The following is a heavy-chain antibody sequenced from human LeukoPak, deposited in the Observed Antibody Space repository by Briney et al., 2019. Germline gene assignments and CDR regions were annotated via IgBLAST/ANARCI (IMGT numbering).Heavy chain of an antibody. V-gene: IGHV1-8*01. CDR2: MNPNSGNT. CDR3: ARDTPLWFGELTYYYGMDV. J-gene: IGHJ6*02. D-gene: IGHD3-10*01. CDR1: GYTFTSYD. Sequence: ASVKVSCKASGYTFTSYDINWVRQATGQGLEWMGWMNPNSGNTGYAQKFQGRVTMTRDTSTSTVYMELSSLRSEDTAVYYCARDTPLWFGELTYYYGMDVWGQGTTVTVSS.